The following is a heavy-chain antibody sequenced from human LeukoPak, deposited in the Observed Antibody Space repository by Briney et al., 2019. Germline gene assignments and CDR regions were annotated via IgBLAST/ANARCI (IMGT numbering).Heavy chain of an antibody. CDR2: IYCSGST. Sequence: SETLSLTCTVSGGSISSYYWSWIRQPPGKGLEWIGYIYCSGSTNYNPSLKSRVTMSVDTSKNQFSLKLSSVTAADTAVYYCARGPAVGSNWFDPWGQGTLVTVSS. J-gene: IGHJ5*02. CDR3: ARGPAVGSNWFDP. D-gene: IGHD3-16*01. V-gene: IGHV4-59*01. CDR1: GGSISSYY.